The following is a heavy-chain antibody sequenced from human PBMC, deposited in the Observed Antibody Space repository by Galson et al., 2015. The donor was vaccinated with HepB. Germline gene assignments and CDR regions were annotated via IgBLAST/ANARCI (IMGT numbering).Heavy chain of an antibody. J-gene: IGHJ6*02. CDR2: ISSSSSTI. CDR1: GFTFSSYS. D-gene: IGHD3-9*01. CDR3: SRDGERTYYDIWTGYYVCDYYYGMDV. Sequence: SLRLSCAASGFTFSSYSMNWVRQAPGKGLEWVSYISSSSSTIYYADSVKGRCTISRDYAKNSLYLQMNSLRDEDTAVYYCSRDGERTYYDIWTGYYVCDYYYGMDVWGQGTTVTVSS. V-gene: IGHV3-48*02.